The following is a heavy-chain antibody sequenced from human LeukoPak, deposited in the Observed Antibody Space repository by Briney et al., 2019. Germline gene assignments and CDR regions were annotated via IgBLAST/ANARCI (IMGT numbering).Heavy chain of an antibody. CDR3: ARSGTYYNNWFDP. Sequence: SETLSLTCTVSGGSISSYYWSWIRQSAGKGLEWIGRIYTSGNTNYNPSLKSRVTISVDTSKNQFSLKLNSVTAADTAVYFCARSGTYYNNWFDPWGQGTLVTVSS. CDR1: GGSISSYY. V-gene: IGHV4-4*07. CDR2: IYTSGNT. J-gene: IGHJ5*02. D-gene: IGHD3-10*01.